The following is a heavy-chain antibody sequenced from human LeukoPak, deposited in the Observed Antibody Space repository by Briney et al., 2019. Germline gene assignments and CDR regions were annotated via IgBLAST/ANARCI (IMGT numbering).Heavy chain of an antibody. V-gene: IGHV3-30*04. CDR1: GFTFSSYA. J-gene: IGHJ4*02. D-gene: IGHD6-19*01. Sequence: GGCLRLSCAASGFTFSSYAMHWGRQAPGKGRGWVAVISYDGSNKYYADTVKGRFTISRDNSKNTLYLQMNSLRAEDTAVYYCARDQGESSGWQDTGVDYWGQGTLVTVSS. CDR3: ARDQGESSGWQDTGVDY. CDR2: ISYDGSNK.